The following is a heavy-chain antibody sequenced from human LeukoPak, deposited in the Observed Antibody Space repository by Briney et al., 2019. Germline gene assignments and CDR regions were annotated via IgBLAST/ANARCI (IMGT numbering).Heavy chain of an antibody. CDR3: AKDRVNQMVGHFDY. CDR2: ISGSGGST. V-gene: IGHV3-23*01. Sequence: GGSLRLSCAASGFTFSSYAMSWVRQAPGKGLEWVSAISGSGGSTYYADSVKGRFTISRDNSKDTLYLQMNSLRAEDTAVYYCAKDRVNQMVGHFDYWGQGTLVTVSS. J-gene: IGHJ4*02. CDR1: GFTFSSYA. D-gene: IGHD2-8*01.